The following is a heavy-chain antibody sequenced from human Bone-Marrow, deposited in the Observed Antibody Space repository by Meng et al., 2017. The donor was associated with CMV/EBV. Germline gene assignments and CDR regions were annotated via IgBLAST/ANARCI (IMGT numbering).Heavy chain of an antibody. CDR3: ARDRRWSTIGGYYYGMDV. V-gene: IGHV4-39*07. D-gene: IGHD2-15*01. CDR1: GGSISSSSYY. Sequence: SETLSLTCTVSGGSISSSSYYWGWIRQPPGKGLEWIGSIYYSGSTYYNPSLKSRVTISVDTSKNQFSLKLSSVTAADPAVYYCARDRRWSTIGGYYYGMDVWGQGTTVTVSS. CDR2: IYYSGST. J-gene: IGHJ6*02.